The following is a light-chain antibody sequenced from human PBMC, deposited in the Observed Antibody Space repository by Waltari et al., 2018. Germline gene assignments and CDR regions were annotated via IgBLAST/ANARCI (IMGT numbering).Light chain of an antibody. CDR2: GAS. Sequence: DIVMTQTSAPLSVSPGDRANLSCRASQSVSSNLAWYQQKPGPAPRLLIYGASTRATGIPARFSGSGSGTEFTLTISSMQSEDFAVSYCQQYINWPRTFGQGTKLEIK. J-gene: IGKJ2*01. CDR3: QQYINWPRT. V-gene: IGKV3-15*01. CDR1: QSVSSN.